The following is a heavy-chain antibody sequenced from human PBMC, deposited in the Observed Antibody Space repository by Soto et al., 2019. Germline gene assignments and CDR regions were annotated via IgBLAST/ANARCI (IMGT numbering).Heavy chain of an antibody. CDR2: MYSGGGT. CDR1: GGSMSSSSYY. V-gene: IGHV3-66*01. Sequence: XTLSLTCTVSGGSMSSSSYYWCWIRQPPGKGLEWVSNMYSGGGTYYTDSVKGRFTISRDSSTNTLYLQMDNVRAEDTAVYYCARDPGVNWAWGKGTTVTVSS. D-gene: IGHD2-8*01. CDR3: ARDPGVNWA. J-gene: IGHJ6*04.